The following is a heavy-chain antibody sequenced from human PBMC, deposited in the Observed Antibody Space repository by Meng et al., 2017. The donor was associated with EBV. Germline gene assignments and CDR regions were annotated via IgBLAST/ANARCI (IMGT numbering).Heavy chain of an antibody. D-gene: IGHD3-10*01. J-gene: IGHJ4*02. CDR3: ASESGRGFTPDY. CDR2: LIPMSGAP. V-gene: IGHV1-69*01. CDR1: GGTFRSDA. Sequence: QVQLEMSGAGVTKSGSSVKVSCRTSGGTFRSDAVSWVRWAPGQGLEWMGGLIPMSGAPHYAQKFQDRVTIIADESTSTHSMELNNLRFEDTAMYYCASESGRGFTPDYWGQGTLVTVSS.